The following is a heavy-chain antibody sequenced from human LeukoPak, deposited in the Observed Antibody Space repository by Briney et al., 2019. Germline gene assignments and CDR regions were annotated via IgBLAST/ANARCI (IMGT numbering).Heavy chain of an antibody. J-gene: IGHJ5*02. CDR2: IHTSGNT. CDR3: ARVPHSSSSEWFDP. Sequence: SETLSLTCTVSGSSISNYYWSWIRQPAGKGLEWIGRIHTSGNTDYNPSLKSRVTMSLDTSKNQFSLKLNSMTAADTAVYYCARVPHSSSSEWFDPWGQGTLVTVSS. V-gene: IGHV4-4*07. CDR1: GSSISNYY. D-gene: IGHD6-6*01.